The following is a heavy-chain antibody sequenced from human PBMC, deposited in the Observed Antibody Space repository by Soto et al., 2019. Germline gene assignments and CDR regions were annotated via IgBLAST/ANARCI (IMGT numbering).Heavy chain of an antibody. V-gene: IGHV6-1*01. CDR2: TYYRSKWYN. CDR1: GDSVSSNSAA. Sequence: PSQTLSLTCAISGDSVSSNSAAWNWIRQSPSRGLEWLGRTYYRSKWYNDYAVSVKSRITINPDTSKNQFSLQLNSVTPEDTAVYYCARGVHGGDTPNSPQRFDPWGQGTLVTVSS. D-gene: IGHD3-16*01. CDR3: ARGVHGGDTPNSPQRFDP. J-gene: IGHJ5*02.